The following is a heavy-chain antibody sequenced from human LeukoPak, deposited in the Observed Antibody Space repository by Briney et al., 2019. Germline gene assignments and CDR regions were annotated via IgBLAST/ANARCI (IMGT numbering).Heavy chain of an antibody. CDR2: INHSGST. CDR3: ARTLRITIFGVVIKDWFDP. D-gene: IGHD3-3*01. V-gene: IGHV4-34*01. CDR1: GGSFSGYY. Sequence: SETLSLTCAVYGGSFSGYYWSWIRQPPGKGLEWIGEINHSGSTNYNPSLESRVTISVDTSKNQFSLKLSSVTAADTAVYYCARTLRITIFGVVIKDWFDPWGQGTLVTVSS. J-gene: IGHJ5*02.